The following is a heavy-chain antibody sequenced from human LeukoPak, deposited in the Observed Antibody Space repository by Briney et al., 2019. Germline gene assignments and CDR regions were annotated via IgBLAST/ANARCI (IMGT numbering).Heavy chain of an antibody. Sequence: GGSLRLSCAASGFTFSSYAMSWVRQAPGKGLEWVSAISGSGGSTYYADSVKGRFTISRDNSKNTLYLQMNSLRAEDTAVYYCAKDYDGSGYYYVAFDIWGQGTMVTVSS. CDR2: ISGSGGST. D-gene: IGHD3-22*01. V-gene: IGHV3-23*01. CDR1: GFTFSSYA. J-gene: IGHJ3*02. CDR3: AKDYDGSGYYYVAFDI.